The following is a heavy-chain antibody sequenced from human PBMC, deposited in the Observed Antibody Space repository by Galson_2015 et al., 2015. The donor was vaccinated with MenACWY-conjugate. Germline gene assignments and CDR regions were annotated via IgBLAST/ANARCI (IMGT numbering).Heavy chain of an antibody. D-gene: IGHD1-26*01. CDR1: GFIFNTYW. J-gene: IGHJ1*01. Sequence: SLRLSCAASGFIFNTYWMHWVRQAPGKGLVWVSRINPGGSSTTYADSVKDRFTISRDNAKNTLYLQMNSLRPEDTAVFYCAKSRGASCCVDAWGQGALVTVSS. CDR2: INPGGSST. V-gene: IGHV3-74*01. CDR3: AKSRGASCCVDA.